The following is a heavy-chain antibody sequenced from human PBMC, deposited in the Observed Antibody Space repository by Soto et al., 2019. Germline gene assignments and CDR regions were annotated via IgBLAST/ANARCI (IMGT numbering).Heavy chain of an antibody. Sequence: GASVKVSCKASGGTFSSYAISWVRQAPGQGLEWMGGIIPIFGTANYAQKFQGRVTITADESTSTAYMELSSLRSEDTAVYYCARDRKSIAARSWYYYYGMDAWGQGTTVTVSS. CDR2: IIPIFGTA. CDR1: GGTFSSYA. J-gene: IGHJ6*02. CDR3: ARDRKSIAARSWYYYYGMDA. D-gene: IGHD6-6*01. V-gene: IGHV1-69*13.